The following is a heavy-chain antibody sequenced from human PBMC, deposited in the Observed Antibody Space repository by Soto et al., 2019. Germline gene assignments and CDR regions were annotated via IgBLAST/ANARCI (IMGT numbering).Heavy chain of an antibody. J-gene: IGHJ4*02. CDR2: ISSNGEYK. D-gene: IGHD2-2*01. CDR3: ARDEAESQLGGYFDY. Sequence: QVQLVESGGRLVRPGGSLRLSCAASGFTFSDYYMSWIRQAPGKGLEWLSYISSNGEYKTYAASVKGRYTISRDNAKNSLYLQMNNLRAEDTAIYYCARDEAESQLGGYFDYWGQGTLVTVS. CDR1: GFTFSDYY. V-gene: IGHV3-11*05.